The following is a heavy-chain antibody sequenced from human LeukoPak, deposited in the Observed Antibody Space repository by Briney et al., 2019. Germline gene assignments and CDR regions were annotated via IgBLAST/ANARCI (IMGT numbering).Heavy chain of an antibody. D-gene: IGHD1-26*01. J-gene: IGHJ5*02. Sequence: GGSLRLSCAASGFTFSSYAMSWVRQAPGKGLEWVSAISGSGGSTYYADSVKGRFTISRDNSKNTLYLQMNSLRAEDTAVYYCAKSSPRGSPNPQEFDPWGQGTLVTVSS. CDR3: AKSSPRGSPNPQEFDP. V-gene: IGHV3-23*01. CDR2: ISGSGGST. CDR1: GFTFSSYA.